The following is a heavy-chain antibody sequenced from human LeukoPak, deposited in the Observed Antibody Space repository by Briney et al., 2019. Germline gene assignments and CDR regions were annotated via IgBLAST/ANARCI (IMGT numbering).Heavy chain of an antibody. J-gene: IGHJ4*02. V-gene: IGHV4-4*07. CDR2: IYTSGST. CDR1: GGSISSYY. CDR3: ARGQLVGPFDY. D-gene: IGHD6-6*01. Sequence: SETLSLTCTVSGGSISSYYWSWIRQPAGKGLEWIGRIYTSGSTNYNPSLKSRVTMSVDTSKNQSSLRLSSVTAADTAVYYCARGQLVGPFDYWGQGTLVTVSS.